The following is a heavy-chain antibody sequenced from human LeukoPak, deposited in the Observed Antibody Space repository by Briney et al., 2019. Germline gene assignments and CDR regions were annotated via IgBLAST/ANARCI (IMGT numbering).Heavy chain of an antibody. CDR1: GFTFSSYG. V-gene: IGHV3-21*01. J-gene: IGHJ4*02. Sequence: PGGSLRLSCAASGFTFSSYGMHWVRQAPGKGLEWVSAISGSGGSTYYADSVKGRFTISRDNAKNSLYLQMNSLRAEDTAVYYCARDLGRIAVAGTDYWGQGTLVTVSS. CDR3: ARDLGRIAVAGTDY. CDR2: ISGSGGST. D-gene: IGHD6-19*01.